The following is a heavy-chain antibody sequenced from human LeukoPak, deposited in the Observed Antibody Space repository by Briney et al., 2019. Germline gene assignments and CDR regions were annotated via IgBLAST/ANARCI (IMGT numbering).Heavy chain of an antibody. Sequence: PSQTLSLTCAISGDSVSTCGVAWNWVRQSPSRGLEWLGRTYYTSKWNTDYAVSVKSRIVVNPDTSKNQFSLQLNSVASEDTAVYYCARGRASAFDVWGQGTMVTVSS. CDR2: TYYTSKWNT. J-gene: IGHJ3*01. CDR1: GDSVSTCGVA. V-gene: IGHV6-1*01. CDR3: ARGRASAFDV. D-gene: IGHD6-25*01.